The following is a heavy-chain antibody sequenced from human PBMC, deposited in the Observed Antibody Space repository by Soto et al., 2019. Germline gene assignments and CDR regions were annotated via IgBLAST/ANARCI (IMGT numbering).Heavy chain of an antibody. V-gene: IGHV1-2*04. CDR3: ARSVVVPAAPQFNCIHL. CDR2: INPNSGGT. J-gene: IGHJ5*02. CDR1: GYTFTGYY. D-gene: IGHD2-2*01. Sequence: ASVKVSCKASGYTFTGYYMHWVRQAPGQGLEWMGWINPNSGGTNYAQKFQGWVTMTRDTSISTAYMELSRLRSDDTAVYYCARSVVVPAAPQFNCIHLWGQAILVSGSS.